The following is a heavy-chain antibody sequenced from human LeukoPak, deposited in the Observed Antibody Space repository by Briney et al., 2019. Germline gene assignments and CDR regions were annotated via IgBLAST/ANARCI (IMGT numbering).Heavy chain of an antibody. CDR2: INHSGST. J-gene: IGHJ4*02. Sequence: SETLSLTCAVYGGSFSGYYWSWIRQPPGKGLEWIGEINHSGSTNYSPSLKSRVTISVDTSKNQFSLKLSSVTAADTAVYYCARGWRWATRGLDYWGQGTLVTVSS. CDR3: ARGWRWATRGLDY. V-gene: IGHV4-34*01. CDR1: GGSFSGYY. D-gene: IGHD1-26*01.